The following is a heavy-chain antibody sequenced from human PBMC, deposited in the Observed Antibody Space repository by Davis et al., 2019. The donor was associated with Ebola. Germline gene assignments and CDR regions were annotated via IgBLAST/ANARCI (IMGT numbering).Heavy chain of an antibody. CDR2: INAGNGNT. V-gene: IGHV1-3*01. D-gene: IGHD2-15*01. CDR1: GYTFTSYA. J-gene: IGHJ4*02. CDR3: ARGEFGSRGRDY. Sequence: AASVKVSCKASGYTFTSYAMHWVRQAPGQRLEWMGWINAGNGNTKYSQKFQGRVTMTTDTSTSTAYMELRSLRSDDTAVYYCARGEFGSRGRDYWGQGTLVTVSS.